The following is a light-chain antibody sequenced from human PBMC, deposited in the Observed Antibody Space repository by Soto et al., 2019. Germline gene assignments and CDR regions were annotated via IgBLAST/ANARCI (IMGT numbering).Light chain of an antibody. CDR3: SSYTSSSSGV. V-gene: IGLV2-14*01. CDR1: SSDVGGFNY. J-gene: IGLJ1*01. Sequence: QSALTQPASVSGSPGQSITISCTGTSSDVGGFNYVSWYQQHPGKTPKLLIYEVRLRPTGVSDRFSGSKSDNTASLTISGLQAEDEADYYCSSYTSSSSGVFGTGTKLTVL. CDR2: EVR.